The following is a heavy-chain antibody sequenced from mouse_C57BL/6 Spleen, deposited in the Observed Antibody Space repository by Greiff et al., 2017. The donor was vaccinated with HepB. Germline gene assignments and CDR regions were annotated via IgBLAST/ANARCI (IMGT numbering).Heavy chain of an antibody. CDR3: ARGSSTVVAPGYFDV. CDR1: GYSITSDY. V-gene: IGHV3-8*01. CDR2: ISYSGST. J-gene: IGHJ1*03. Sequence: VQLQQSGPGLAKPSQTLSLTCSVTGYSITSDYWNWIRKFPGNKLEYMGYISYSGSTYYNPSLKSRISITRDTSKNQYYLQLNSVTTEDTATYYCARGSSTVVAPGYFDVWGTGTTVTVSS. D-gene: IGHD1-1*01.